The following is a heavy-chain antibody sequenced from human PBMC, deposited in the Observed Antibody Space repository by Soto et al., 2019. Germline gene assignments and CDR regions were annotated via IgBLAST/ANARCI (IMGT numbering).Heavy chain of an antibody. CDR2: INHSGSN. CDR3: ARGCRVVPVAERAYYYYCGLDV. CDR1: GGSFNGYY. V-gene: IGHV4-34*01. Sequence: QVQLQQWGAGLLKPSETLSLTCAVYGGSFNGYYWSWVRQPPGKGLEWIGGINHSGSNNYNPTLKGRVTISGDTSMNQCSLKLTCVTAADTAVYYCARGCRVVPVAERAYYYYCGLDVWGQGTTVTVSS. D-gene: IGHD2-2*01. J-gene: IGHJ6*02.